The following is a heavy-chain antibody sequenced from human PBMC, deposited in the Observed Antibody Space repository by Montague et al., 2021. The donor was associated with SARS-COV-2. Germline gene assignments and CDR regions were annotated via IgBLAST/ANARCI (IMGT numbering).Heavy chain of an antibody. D-gene: IGHD3-16*01. J-gene: IGHJ4*02. CDR2: ISYDGSNK. CDR3: ARAVPYVFRPLKYFDY. V-gene: IGHV3-30-3*01. CDR1: GFTFSSYA. Sequence: SLRLSCAASGFTFSSYAMHWVRQAPGKGLEWVAVISYDGSNKYYADSVKGRFTISRDNSKNTLYLQMNSLRAEDTAVYYCARAVPYVFRPLKYFDYWGQGTLVTVSS.